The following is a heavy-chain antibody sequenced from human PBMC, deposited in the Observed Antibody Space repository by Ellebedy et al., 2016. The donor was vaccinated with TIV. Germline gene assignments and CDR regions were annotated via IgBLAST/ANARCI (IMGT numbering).Heavy chain of an antibody. Sequence: SQTLSLTCAISGDSVSSNSAAWNWIRQSPSRGLEWLGRTYYRSKWYNDYAVSVKSRITINPDTSKNQFSLQLNSVTPEDTAVYYCARDLDSSWSYYYYGMDVWGQGTTVTVSS. J-gene: IGHJ6*02. D-gene: IGHD6-13*01. CDR2: TYYRSKWYN. CDR3: ARDLDSSWSYYYYGMDV. V-gene: IGHV6-1*01. CDR1: GDSVSSNSAA.